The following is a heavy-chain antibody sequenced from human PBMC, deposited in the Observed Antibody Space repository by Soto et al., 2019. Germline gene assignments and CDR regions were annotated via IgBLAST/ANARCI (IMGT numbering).Heavy chain of an antibody. D-gene: IGHD2-2*01. CDR1: GGSFSGYY. V-gene: IGHV4-34*01. CDR2: INHSGST. J-gene: IGHJ4*02. CDR3: ARRQVVPAAMTTSFDY. Sequence: SETLSLTCAFYGGSFSGYYWSWIRQPPGKGLEWIGEINHSGSTNYNPSLKSRVTISVDTSKNQFSLKLSSVTAADTAVYYCARRQVVPAAMTTSFDYWGQGTLVTVSS.